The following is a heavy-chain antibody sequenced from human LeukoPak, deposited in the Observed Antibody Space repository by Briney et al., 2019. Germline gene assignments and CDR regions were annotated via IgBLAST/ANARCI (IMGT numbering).Heavy chain of an antibody. V-gene: IGHV4-4*07. CDR1: GGSISGYH. D-gene: IGHD5-24*01. Sequence: SETLSLTCTVSGGSISGYHWSWIRQPAGKELEWIGRIYSNGNSYYSPSLNGRVTMSVDKSKNQFSLNLHSVTAADTAVYYCARAELPASYYFDYWGQGTLVTVSS. CDR3: ARAELPASYYFDY. J-gene: IGHJ4*02. CDR2: IYSNGNS.